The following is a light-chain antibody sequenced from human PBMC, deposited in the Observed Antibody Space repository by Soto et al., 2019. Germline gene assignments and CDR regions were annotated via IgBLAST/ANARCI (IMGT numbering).Light chain of an antibody. CDR3: QQYDNLPPLT. J-gene: IGKJ4*01. CDR1: PDISNY. V-gene: IGKV1-33*01. Sequence: DIQMTQSPSSLSASVGDRVTITCQARPDISNYLNWYQQKPGKAPKLLIYDASNLETGVPSSFSGSRSGTDFTCTISSLQPEDIATYYCQQYDNLPPLTFGGGTKVEIK. CDR2: DAS.